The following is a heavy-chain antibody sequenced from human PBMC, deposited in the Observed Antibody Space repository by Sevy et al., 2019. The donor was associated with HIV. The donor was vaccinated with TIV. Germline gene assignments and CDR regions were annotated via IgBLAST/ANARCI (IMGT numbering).Heavy chain of an antibody. CDR1: GGSMSDYY. D-gene: IGHD6-13*01. J-gene: IGHJ3*02. Sequence: SETLSLTCTVSGGSMSDYYWSWIRQPPGQGLEWMGYIYYRGATNYNPSLKSRVTISVDTSKNQFSLKLSSVTAADTAVYYCARESGSSSWYGAFDIWGQGTMVTVSS. CDR3: ARESGSSSWYGAFDI. V-gene: IGHV4-59*01. CDR2: IYYRGAT.